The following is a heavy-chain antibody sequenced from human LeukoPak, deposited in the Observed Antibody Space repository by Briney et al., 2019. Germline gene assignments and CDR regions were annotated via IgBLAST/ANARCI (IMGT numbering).Heavy chain of an antibody. J-gene: IGHJ4*02. D-gene: IGHD2-15*01. Sequence: GGSLRLSCAAAGFTFSSYSMHWVRQAPGKGLEYVSAISSNGGSTYYANSVKGRFTISRDNSKNTLYLQMGSLRAEDMPVYYCARGAGHCSGGSCPHGGLDYWGQGTLVTVSS. CDR3: ARGAGHCSGGSCPHGGLDY. V-gene: IGHV3-64*01. CDR1: GFTFSSYS. CDR2: ISSNGGST.